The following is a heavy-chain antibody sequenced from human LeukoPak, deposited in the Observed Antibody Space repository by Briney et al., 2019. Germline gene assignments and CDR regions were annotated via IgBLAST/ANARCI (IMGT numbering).Heavy chain of an antibody. CDR3: ARESRYSHDY. V-gene: IGHV3-11*04. D-gene: IGHD5-18*01. J-gene: IGHJ4*02. Sequence: GGSLRLSCAASGFTLSDYYMSWIRQAPGKGLEWVSYISSSGSATYYADSVEGRFTISRDNPKNSLYLQMNSLRADDTAVYYCARESRYSHDYWGQGTLVTVSS. CDR2: ISSSGSAT. CDR1: GFTLSDYY.